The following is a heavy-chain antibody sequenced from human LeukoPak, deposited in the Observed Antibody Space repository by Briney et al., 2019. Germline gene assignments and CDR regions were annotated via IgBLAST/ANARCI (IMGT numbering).Heavy chain of an antibody. D-gene: IGHD2/OR15-2a*01. CDR2: ISASGGST. V-gene: IGHV3-23*01. CDR1: GVTLTSAW. Sequence: GGSLRLSCAVSGVTLTSAWMSWVRQVPGKGLEWVSGISASGGSTYYADSVRGRFTISRDNSKNTVYLQMRNLRVEHTAVYYCAKVVAGNIDYYFDYWGQGILVAVSS. J-gene: IGHJ4*02. CDR3: AKVVAGNIDYYFDY.